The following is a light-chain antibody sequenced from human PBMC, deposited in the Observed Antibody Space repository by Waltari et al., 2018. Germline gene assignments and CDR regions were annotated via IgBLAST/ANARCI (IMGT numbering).Light chain of an antibody. CDR1: SLRSYD. CDR3: HSRETFSTRL. CDR2: GPD. J-gene: IGLJ2*01. V-gene: IGLV3-19*01. Sequence: SSDLTHDTSLSVALGQTVMITCQGYSLRSYDASWYQQRPGQAPILVLYGPDNRPSGIPDRFSGSNSGNTASFTITGAQAEDEADYYCHSRETFSTRLFGGGTRLTV.